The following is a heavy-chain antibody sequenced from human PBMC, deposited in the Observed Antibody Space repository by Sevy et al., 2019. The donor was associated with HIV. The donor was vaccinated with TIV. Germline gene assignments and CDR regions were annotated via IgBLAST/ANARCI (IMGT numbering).Heavy chain of an antibody. CDR1: GGSISSGDYY. J-gene: IGHJ3*02. Sequence: SETLSLTCTVSGGSISSGDYYWSWIRQPPGKGLEWIGYIYYSGSTYYNPSLKSRVTISVDTPKNQFSLKLSSVTAADTAVYYCARSPRDIVVVPAALDAFDIWGQGTMVTVSS. V-gene: IGHV4-30-4*01. CDR2: IYYSGST. CDR3: ARSPRDIVVVPAALDAFDI. D-gene: IGHD2-2*01.